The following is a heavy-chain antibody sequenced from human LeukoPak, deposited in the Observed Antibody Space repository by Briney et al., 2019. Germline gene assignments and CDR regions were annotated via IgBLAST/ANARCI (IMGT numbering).Heavy chain of an antibody. D-gene: IGHD2-15*01. Sequence: ASVKVSCKVSGYTLTELSMHWVRQAPGKGLEWMGGFDPEDGETIYAQKFQGRVTMTEDTSTDTAHMELSSLRSEDTAVYYCATSQAALGASDAFDIWGQGTMVTVSS. CDR2: FDPEDGET. J-gene: IGHJ3*02. CDR3: ATSQAALGASDAFDI. CDR1: GYTLTELS. V-gene: IGHV1-24*01.